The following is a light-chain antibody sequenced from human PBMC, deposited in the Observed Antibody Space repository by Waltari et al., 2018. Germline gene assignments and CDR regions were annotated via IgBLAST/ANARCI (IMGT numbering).Light chain of an antibody. J-gene: IGLJ3*02. CDR3: ATWDDSLGGVV. CDR2: RNN. Sequence: QSVLTQPPSASGTPGQRVTISCPGSSSNIGSNYVSGYPQLPGTAPKLHIYRNNHRPSGVPVRFSGSKSGTSASLAISGLRSEDEADYYCATWDDSLGGVVFGGGTKLTVL. CDR1: SSNIGSNY. V-gene: IGLV1-47*01.